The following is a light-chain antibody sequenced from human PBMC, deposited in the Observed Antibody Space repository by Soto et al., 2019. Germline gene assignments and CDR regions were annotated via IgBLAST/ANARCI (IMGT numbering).Light chain of an antibody. CDR1: SSDVGRYNH. Sequence: QSALTQPASVSGSPGQSITFSCTGTSSDVGRYNHVSWYQQHPGKAPKLMIYEVGNRPSGVSNRFSASKSGNTASLTISGLQAEDEADYYCCSYAGSYTYVFGTGTQLTVL. CDR2: EVG. J-gene: IGLJ1*01. CDR3: CSYAGSYTYV. V-gene: IGLV2-14*01.